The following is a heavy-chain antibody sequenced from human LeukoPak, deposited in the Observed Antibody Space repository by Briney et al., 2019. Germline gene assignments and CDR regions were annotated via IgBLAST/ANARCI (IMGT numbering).Heavy chain of an antibody. CDR1: KFTFSSYS. J-gene: IGHJ4*02. V-gene: IGHV3-21*01. CDR2: ISSSSSYI. CDR3: ARDPCSGGSCYIDY. Sequence: GGSLRLSCAASKFTFSSYSMNWVRQAPGKGLGWVSSISSSSSYIYYADSVKGRFTISRDNAKNSLYLQMNSLRAEDTAVYYCARDPCSGGSCYIDYWGQGTLVTVSS. D-gene: IGHD2-15*01.